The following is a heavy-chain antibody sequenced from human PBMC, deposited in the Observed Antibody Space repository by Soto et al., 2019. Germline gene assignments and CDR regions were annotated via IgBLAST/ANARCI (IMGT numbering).Heavy chain of an antibody. CDR2: IWYDGSNK. V-gene: IGHV3-33*01. D-gene: IGHD6-13*01. J-gene: IGHJ6*03. Sequence: QVQLVESGGGVVQPGRSLRLSCAASGFTFSSYGMHWVRQAPGKGLEWVAVIWYDGSNKYYADSVKGRFTISRDNSKNTLYLQMNSLRAEDTAVYYCARDGHSSSWYTERPPNYYYYYMDVWGKGTTVTXSS. CDR1: GFTFSSYG. CDR3: ARDGHSSSWYTERPPNYYYYYMDV.